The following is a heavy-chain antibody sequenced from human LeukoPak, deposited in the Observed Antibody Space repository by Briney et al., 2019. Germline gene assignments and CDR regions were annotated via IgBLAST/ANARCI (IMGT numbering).Heavy chain of an antibody. V-gene: IGHV4-34*01. CDR3: ARANYYDTSGYSRGAFDI. J-gene: IGHJ3*02. CDR2: INHSGST. CDR1: GGSFSGYY. D-gene: IGHD3-22*01. Sequence: SETLSLTCAVYGGSFSGYYWSWIRQPPGKGLEWIGEINHSGSTNYNPSLRSRVTISVDTSKNQFSLKLSSVTAADTAVFYCARANYYDTSGYSRGAFDIWGQGTMVTVSS.